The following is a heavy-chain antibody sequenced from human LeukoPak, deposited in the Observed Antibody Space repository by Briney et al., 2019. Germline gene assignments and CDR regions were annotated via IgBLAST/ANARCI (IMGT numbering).Heavy chain of an antibody. V-gene: IGHV4-39*07. D-gene: IGHD4-17*01. CDR3: ARSSGAAVTRGVADY. Sequence: SETLSLTCTVSGGSISSGSYYWSWIRQPPGKGLEWIGEINHSGSTNYNPSLKSRVTISVDTSKNQFSLKLSSVTAADTAVYYCARSSGAAVTRGVADYWGQGTLVTVSS. CDR2: INHSGST. J-gene: IGHJ4*02. CDR1: GGSISSGSYY.